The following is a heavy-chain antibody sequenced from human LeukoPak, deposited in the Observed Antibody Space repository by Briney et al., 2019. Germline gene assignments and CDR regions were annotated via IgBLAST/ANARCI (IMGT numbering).Heavy chain of an antibody. J-gene: IGHJ6*04. CDR3: AELGITMIGGV. D-gene: IGHD3-10*02. CDR2: ISGGGGST. CDR1: GFTFSSYD. Sequence: PGGSLRLSCAASGFTFSSYDMSWVRQPPGKGLEWVSGISGGGGSTYYADSVKGRFTISRDNSKTTLYLQMNSLRAEDTAVYYCAELGITMIGGVWGKGTTVTISS. V-gene: IGHV3-23*01.